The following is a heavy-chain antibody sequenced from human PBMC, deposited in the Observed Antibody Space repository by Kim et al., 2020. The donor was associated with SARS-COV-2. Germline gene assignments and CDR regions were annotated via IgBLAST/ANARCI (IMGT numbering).Heavy chain of an antibody. V-gene: IGHV1-2*02. J-gene: IGHJ3*02. Sequence: ASVKVSCKASGYTFTGYYMHWVRQAPGQGLEWMGWINPNSGGTNYAQKFQGRVTMTRDTSISTAYMELSRLRSDDTAVYYCAGEGGSYSSAFDIWGQGTMVTVSS. D-gene: IGHD1-26*01. CDR2: INPNSGGT. CDR3: AGEGGSYSSAFDI. CDR1: GYTFTGYY.